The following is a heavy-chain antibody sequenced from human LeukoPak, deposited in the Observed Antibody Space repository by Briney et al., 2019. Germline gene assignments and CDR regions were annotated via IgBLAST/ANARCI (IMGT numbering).Heavy chain of an antibody. D-gene: IGHD3-10*01. CDR2: IIPIFGTA. J-gene: IGHJ4*02. Sequence: SVKVSCXASGGTFSSYAISWVRQAPGQGLVWMGRIIPIFGTANYAQKFQGRVTITTDESTSTAYMELSSLRSEDTAVYYCARVSYYYGSEAPYYFDYWGQGTLVTVSS. CDR3: ARVSYYYGSEAPYYFDY. CDR1: GGTFSSYA. V-gene: IGHV1-69*05.